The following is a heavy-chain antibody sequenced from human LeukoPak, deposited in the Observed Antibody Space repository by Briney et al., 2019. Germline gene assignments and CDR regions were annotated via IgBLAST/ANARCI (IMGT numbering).Heavy chain of an antibody. V-gene: IGHV3-23*01. D-gene: IGHD6-19*01. CDR1: GFTFSSYA. J-gene: IGHJ4*02. CDR3: AKTLAGGSSFDY. Sequence: GSLRLSCAASGFTFSSYALSWVRQAPGKGLEWVSAIGGSRTYYTDSVKGRFTISRDNSKNTLYLQMNSLRAEDTAVYYCAKTLAGGSSFDYWGQGTLVTVSS. CDR2: IGGSRT.